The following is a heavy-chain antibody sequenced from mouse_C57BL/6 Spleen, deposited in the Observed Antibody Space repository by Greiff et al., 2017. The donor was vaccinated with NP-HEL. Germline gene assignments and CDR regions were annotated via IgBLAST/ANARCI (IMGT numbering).Heavy chain of an antibody. J-gene: IGHJ3*01. V-gene: IGHV3-6*01. CDR1: GYSITSGYY. Sequence: EVKLMESGPGLVKPSQSLSLTCSVTGYSITSGYYWNWIRQFPGNKLEWMGYISYDGSNNYNPSLKNRISITRDTSKNQFFLKLNSVTTEDTATYYCARAGILKGGFAYWGQGTLVTVAA. D-gene: IGHD1-3*01. CDR2: ISYDGSN. CDR3: ARAGILKGGFAY.